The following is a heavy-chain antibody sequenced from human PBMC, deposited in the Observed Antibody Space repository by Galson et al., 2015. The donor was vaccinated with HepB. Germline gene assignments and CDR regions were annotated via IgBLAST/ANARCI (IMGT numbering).Heavy chain of an antibody. Sequence: SVKVSCKASGYIFTSYGISWVRQAPGQGLEWMGWISAYNGNTSYAQKLQGRVTMTTDTSTSTAYMELRSLRSDDTAVYYCARDVRYSYGKDAFDIWGQGTMVTVSS. J-gene: IGHJ3*02. CDR3: ARDVRYSYGKDAFDI. V-gene: IGHV1-18*04. CDR1: GYIFTSYG. D-gene: IGHD5-18*01. CDR2: ISAYNGNT.